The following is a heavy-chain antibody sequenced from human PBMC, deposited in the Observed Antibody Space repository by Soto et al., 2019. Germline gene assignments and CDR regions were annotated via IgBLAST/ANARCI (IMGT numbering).Heavy chain of an antibody. J-gene: IGHJ5*02. V-gene: IGHV4-4*07. CDR1: GGSISIYY. CDR3: ARGIYSKVGATIWFDP. CDR2: IYTSGST. Sequence: KTSETLSLTCTVSGGSISIYYWSWIRQPAGKGLEWIGRIYTSGSTNYNPSLKSRVTMSVDTSKNRFSLKLSSVTAADTAVYYCARGIYSKVGATIWFDPWGQGTLVTVSS. D-gene: IGHD1-26*01.